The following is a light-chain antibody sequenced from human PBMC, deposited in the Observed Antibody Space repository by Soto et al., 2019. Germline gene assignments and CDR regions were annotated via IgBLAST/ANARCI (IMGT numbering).Light chain of an antibody. CDR1: SSDVGGYNY. CDR2: DVN. V-gene: IGLV2-11*01. J-gene: IGLJ1*01. CDR3: CSYAGAYTYV. Sequence: QSALTQPSSVSGSPGQSVTISRTGTSSDVGGYNYVSWYQQHPGKAPKLMIYDVNKRPSGVPERFSGSKSGSTAPLTISWLQSEDEADYFCCSYAGAYTYVFATGTKLTVL.